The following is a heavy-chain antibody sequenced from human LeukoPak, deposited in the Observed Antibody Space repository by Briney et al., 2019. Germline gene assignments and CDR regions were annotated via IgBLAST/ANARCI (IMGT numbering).Heavy chain of an antibody. D-gene: IGHD5-24*01. J-gene: IGHJ4*02. CDR3: ASVEMATITY. CDR2: INPSGGST. Sequence: ASVKVSCKASGYTFTSYYMHWVRQAPGQGLEWMGIINPSGGSTSYAQKFQGRVTMTRDTSTGTVYMELSSLRSEDTAVYYCASVEMATITYWGQGTLVTVSS. V-gene: IGHV1-46*01. CDR1: GYTFTSYY.